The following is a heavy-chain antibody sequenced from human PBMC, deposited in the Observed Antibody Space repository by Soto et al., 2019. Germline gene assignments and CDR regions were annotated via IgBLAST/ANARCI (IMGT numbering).Heavy chain of an antibody. CDR1: GGYTTSANW. J-gene: IGHJ6*02. CDR2: IHDSGST. Sequence: SETLSLTCAVSGGYTTSANWWSWVRQPPGKGLEWIGKIHDSGSTNNNPSLKSRVTISVDKSKNQVSLRLTSVTAADTAVYYCAKEGYYYMDVWGQGTTVTVS. CDR3: AKEGYYYMDV. V-gene: IGHV4-4*02.